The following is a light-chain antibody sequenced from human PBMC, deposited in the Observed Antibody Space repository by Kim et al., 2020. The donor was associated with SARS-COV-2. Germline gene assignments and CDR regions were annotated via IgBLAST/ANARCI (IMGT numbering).Light chain of an antibody. J-gene: IGKJ4*01. CDR3: QQYYTTPPT. CDR1: QRVLYGSNNKNH. Sequence: ATINCKSSQRVLYGSNNKNHLAWYQQKPGQPPKLLVYWASTRESGVPDRFSGSGSGTDFTLTISSLQAEDVAVYYCQQYYTTPPTFGGGTKVDIK. CDR2: WAS. V-gene: IGKV4-1*01.